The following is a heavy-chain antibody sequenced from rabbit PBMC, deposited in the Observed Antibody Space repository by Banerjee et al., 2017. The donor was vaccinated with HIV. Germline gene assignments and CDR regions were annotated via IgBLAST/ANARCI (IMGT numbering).Heavy chain of an antibody. CDR3: ARGPAGYGAYGYAYFNL. CDR2: IYTGSSGSA. CDR1: GFTISSYD. Sequence: QEQLKETGGGLVQPGGSLTLSCKASGFTISSYDMGWVRQAPGKGLEWIGEIYTGSSGSAYYASWAKGRFTISKTSSTTVTLQMTSLTAADTATYFCARGPAGYGAYGYAYFNLWGQGTLVTVS. D-gene: IGHD6-1*01. J-gene: IGHJ4*01. V-gene: IGHV1S45*01.